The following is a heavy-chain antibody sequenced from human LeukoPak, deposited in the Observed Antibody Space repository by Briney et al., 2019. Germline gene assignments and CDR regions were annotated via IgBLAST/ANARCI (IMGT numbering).Heavy chain of an antibody. CDR2: IWNDGTNR. Sequence: PGGSLRLSCAASGFIFSHHGMHWVRQAPGKGLEWVAVIWNDGTNRFYADSVRGRFTISRDNSQNTVFLQMNSLRVNDTAIYYCARDAQRGFDYSNSLKYWGHGTLVTVSS. CDR3: ARDAQRGFDYSNSLKY. J-gene: IGHJ4*01. CDR1: GFIFSHHG. V-gene: IGHV3-33*01. D-gene: IGHD4-11*01.